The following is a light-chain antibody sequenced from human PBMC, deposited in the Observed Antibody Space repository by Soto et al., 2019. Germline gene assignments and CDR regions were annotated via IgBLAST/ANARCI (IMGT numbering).Light chain of an antibody. CDR1: QSITTTY. J-gene: IGKJ4*01. CDR3: QQYGSSPFT. CDR2: GTS. V-gene: IGKV3-20*01. Sequence: IVLTQSPGTLSLSPGERATLSCRASQSITTTYLAWYQQKPGQAPRLLIYGTSHRATGIPDRFSGSGSGTDFTLAISRLEPEDFAAYYCQQYGSSPFTFGGGTRAEI.